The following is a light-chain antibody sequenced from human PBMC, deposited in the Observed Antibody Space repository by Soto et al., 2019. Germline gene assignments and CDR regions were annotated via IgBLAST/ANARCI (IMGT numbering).Light chain of an antibody. Sequence: EIVLTQSPGTLSLSLGERATLSCRASQSISSNFLAWYQQKPGQAPRLLIYAASSRATGIPDRFSGSGSGTDFTLTISRLEPEDFAVYYCQQYVSSPLTFGQGTKVDIK. CDR2: AAS. J-gene: IGKJ1*01. V-gene: IGKV3-20*01. CDR3: QQYVSSPLT. CDR1: QSISSNF.